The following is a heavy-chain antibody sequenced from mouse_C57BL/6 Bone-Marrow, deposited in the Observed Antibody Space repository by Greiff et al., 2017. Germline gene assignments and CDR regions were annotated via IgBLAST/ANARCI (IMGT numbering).Heavy chain of an antibody. D-gene: IGHD1-1*01. CDR1: GYTFTNYW. V-gene: IGHV1-63*01. CDR3: ARRAVITTVVATDYAMDY. Sequence: QVQLQQSGAELVRPGTSVKMSCKASGYTFTNYWIGWAKQRPGHGLEWIGDIYPGGGYTTYNEKFKGKDTLTADKSSSTAYMQFSSLTSEDSAIYYCARRAVITTVVATDYAMDYWGQGTSVTVSS. CDR2: IYPGGGYT. J-gene: IGHJ4*01.